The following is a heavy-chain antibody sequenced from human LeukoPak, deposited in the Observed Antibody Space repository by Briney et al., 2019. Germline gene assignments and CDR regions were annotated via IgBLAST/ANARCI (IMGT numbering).Heavy chain of an antibody. V-gene: IGHV3-7*01. D-gene: IGHD7-27*01. CDR2: INEDRSET. CDR1: GFTFSRYW. CDR3: ARDRELGIGLS. Sequence: GGSLRLSCAASGFTFSRYWMTWVRQAPGKGLEWVANINEDRSETYYVDSVKGRFTISRDNAKNSLDLQMNSLRAEDTAVYYCARDRELGIGLSWGQGTLVTVSS. J-gene: IGHJ5*02.